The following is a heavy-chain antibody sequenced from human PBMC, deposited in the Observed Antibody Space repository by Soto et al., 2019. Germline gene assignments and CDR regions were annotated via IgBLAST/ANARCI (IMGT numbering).Heavy chain of an antibody. Sequence: EVQLVESGGGLVQPGGSPRLSCVASGFIFNSYSMNWVRQAPGKGLEWISYINSGSTSVFYADSVKGRFSISRDNAKNSLYLQMNSLSAEDTAVYYCASSATPDAYWGQGTLVTVSS. CDR1: GFIFNSYS. V-gene: IGHV3-48*01. J-gene: IGHJ4*02. D-gene: IGHD1-26*01. CDR3: ASSATPDAY. CDR2: INSGSTSV.